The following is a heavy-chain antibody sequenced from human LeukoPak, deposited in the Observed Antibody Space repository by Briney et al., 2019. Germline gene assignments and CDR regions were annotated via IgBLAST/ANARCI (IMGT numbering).Heavy chain of an antibody. D-gene: IGHD3-22*01. J-gene: IGHJ4*02. CDR1: GFTFSRYA. Sequence: GGSLRLSCAASGFTFSRYAMHWVRHARGKGLEGVAVISYDGDKKYYPDSVKGRFTISRDNSKNTLYLQMDSLRTEDTAVYYCARAHYDSSGSRWDYWGQGTLVTVSS. CDR2: ISYDGDKK. CDR3: ARAHYDSSGSRWDY. V-gene: IGHV3-30-3*01.